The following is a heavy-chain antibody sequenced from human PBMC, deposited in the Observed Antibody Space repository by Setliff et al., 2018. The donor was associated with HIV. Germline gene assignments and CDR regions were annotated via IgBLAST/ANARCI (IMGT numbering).Heavy chain of an antibody. CDR2: VSYSGST. CDR3: ATLIFPLNWFDP. CDR1: GASISSSSYY. J-gene: IGHJ5*02. Sequence: SETLSLTCSVSGASISSSSYYWGWVRQPPGKGLEWIGSVSYSGSTYYNLALMSRVTISMDTSRNQFSVKLSSVTAADTAIYYCATLIFPLNWFDPWGQGTPVTVSS. V-gene: IGHV4-39*01.